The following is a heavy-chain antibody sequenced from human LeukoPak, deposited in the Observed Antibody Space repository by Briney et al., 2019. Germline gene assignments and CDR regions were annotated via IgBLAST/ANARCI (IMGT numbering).Heavy chain of an antibody. CDR1: GGTFSSYP. CDR2: IIPIFGTP. V-gene: IGHV1-69*01. J-gene: IGHJ4*02. CDR3: ARMYSSSYRTPGRNPFFDY. D-gene: IGHD6-6*01. Sequence: AASVKVSCKASGGTFSSYPISWVRQAPGQGLEWMGGIIPIFGTPYYAQKFQGRVTITADESTTTAYMELNSLRSEDTAVYYCARMYSSSYRTPGRNPFFDYWGQGTLVTVSS.